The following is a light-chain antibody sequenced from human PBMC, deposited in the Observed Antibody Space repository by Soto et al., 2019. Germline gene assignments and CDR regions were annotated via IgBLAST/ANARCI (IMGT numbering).Light chain of an antibody. J-gene: IGKJ1*01. CDR2: SVS. CDR3: LQYDNWSRT. CDR1: QSVSSD. Sequence: DIVMTQSPATLSVSPGETATLSCRASQSVSSDLAWYQQKPGQSPRLLIYSVSTRATGIPARFSGSGFGTEFSLIISSLQSEDFALYFCLQYDNWSRTFGQGTRVEIK. V-gene: IGKV3-15*01.